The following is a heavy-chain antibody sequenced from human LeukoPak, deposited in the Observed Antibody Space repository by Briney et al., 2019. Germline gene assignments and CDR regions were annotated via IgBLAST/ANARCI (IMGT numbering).Heavy chain of an antibody. CDR3: AKDPRPYYDVPVGY. CDR1: GFMFSHYA. D-gene: IGHD3-3*01. V-gene: IGHV3-23*01. J-gene: IGHJ4*02. CDR2: ISSSGGTI. Sequence: PGGSLRLFCVASGFMFSHYAMIWARQAPGKGLEGVSSISSSGGTIFYADSVKGRFPISRHLLKKTVHLEMKAMRAEHRAVYYCAKDPRPYYDVPVGYWGQGTLVAVS.